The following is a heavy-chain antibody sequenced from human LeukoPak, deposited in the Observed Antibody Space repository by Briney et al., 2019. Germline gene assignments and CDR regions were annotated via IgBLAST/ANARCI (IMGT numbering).Heavy chain of an antibody. J-gene: IGHJ4*02. CDR3: ARDFPHSSQFNY. V-gene: IGHV4-59*01. D-gene: IGHD6-13*01. Sequence: ASETLSLTCTVSGGSISSDYWSWIRQPPGKGLEWIGYIYYSGSTNYNPSLKSRVTMSVDTSKNQFSLKLSSVTAADTAVYYCARDFPHSSQFNYWGQGTLVTVSS. CDR2: IYYSGST. CDR1: GGSISSDY.